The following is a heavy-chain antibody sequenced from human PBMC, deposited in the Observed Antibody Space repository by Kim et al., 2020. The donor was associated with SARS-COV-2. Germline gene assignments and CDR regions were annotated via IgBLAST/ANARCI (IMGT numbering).Heavy chain of an antibody. CDR2: INHSGST. D-gene: IGHD6-19*01. J-gene: IGHJ4*02. CDR1: GGSFSGYY. Sequence: SETLSLTCAVYGGSFSGYYWSWIRQPPGKGLEWIGEINHSGSTNYNPSLKSRVTISVDTSKNQFSLKLSSVTAADTAVYYCARGRAGRPSDWGQGTLVTVSS. V-gene: IGHV4-34*01. CDR3: ARGRAGRPSD.